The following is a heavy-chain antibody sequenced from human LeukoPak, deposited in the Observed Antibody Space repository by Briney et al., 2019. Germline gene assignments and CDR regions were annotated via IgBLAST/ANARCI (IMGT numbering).Heavy chain of an antibody. J-gene: IGHJ3*02. Sequence: PSETLSLTCTVSGGSISSYYWSWLRQPPGKGLEGSGYIYYSGSNNYNPSLKSRVTISVDTSKNQFSLKLSSVTAADTAVYYCARHRNSGGTDAFDIWGQGTMVTVSS. D-gene: IGHD2-15*01. V-gene: IGHV4-59*08. CDR1: GGSISSYY. CDR3: ARHRNSGGTDAFDI. CDR2: IYYSGSN.